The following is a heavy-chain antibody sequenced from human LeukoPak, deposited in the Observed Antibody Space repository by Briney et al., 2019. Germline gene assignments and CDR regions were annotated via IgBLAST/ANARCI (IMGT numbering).Heavy chain of an antibody. CDR2: IYFSGST. J-gene: IGHJ4*02. D-gene: IGHD3/OR15-3a*01. CDR1: GGSISSYY. Sequence: SETLSLTCTVSGGSISSYYWSWIRQPPGKGLEWIGYIYFSGSTNYNASLKSQVSISIDTSKNQFSLRLTSVTAADTAVYYCARQTGSGLFILPGGQGTLVTVSS. CDR3: ARQTGSGLFILP. V-gene: IGHV4-59*08.